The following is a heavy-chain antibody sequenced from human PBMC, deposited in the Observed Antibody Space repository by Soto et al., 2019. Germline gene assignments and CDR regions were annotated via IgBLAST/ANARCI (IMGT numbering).Heavy chain of an antibody. CDR3: AKIKGNVLLWFGELIWFDP. Sequence: GGSLRLSCAASGFTFSSYAMSWVRQAPGKGLEWVSAISGSGGSTYYADSVKGRFTISRDNSKNTLYLQMNSLRAEDTAVYYCAKIKGNVLLWFGELIWFDPWGQGTLVTVSS. D-gene: IGHD3-10*01. CDR1: GFTFSSYA. J-gene: IGHJ5*02. CDR2: ISGSGGST. V-gene: IGHV3-23*01.